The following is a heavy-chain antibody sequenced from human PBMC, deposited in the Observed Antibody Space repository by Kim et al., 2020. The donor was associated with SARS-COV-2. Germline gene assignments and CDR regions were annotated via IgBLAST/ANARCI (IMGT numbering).Heavy chain of an antibody. J-gene: IGHJ6*02. Sequence: SETLSLTCTVSGGSISSSSYYWGWIRQPPGKGLEWIGSIYYSGSTYYNPSLKSRVTISVDTSKNQFSLKLSSVTAADTAVYYCARHVPTTVTKNYYYYYYGMDVWGQGTTVTVSS. D-gene: IGHD4-17*01. V-gene: IGHV4-39*01. CDR2: IYYSGST. CDR3: ARHVPTTVTKNYYYYYYGMDV. CDR1: GGSISSSSYY.